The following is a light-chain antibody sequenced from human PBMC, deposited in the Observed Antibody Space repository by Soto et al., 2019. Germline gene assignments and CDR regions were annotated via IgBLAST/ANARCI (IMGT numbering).Light chain of an antibody. J-gene: IGKJ4*01. Sequence: VLTQSPGTLSLSPGERVTLSCRASQSISNNHLAWYQQKPGQAPRLLIHGTSNRATGIPDRFSGSGSGTDFTLTFSRLEPEDFAVYYCEYYGTSITFGGGTKVDI. CDR2: GTS. V-gene: IGKV3-20*01. CDR1: QSISNNH. CDR3: EYYGTSIT.